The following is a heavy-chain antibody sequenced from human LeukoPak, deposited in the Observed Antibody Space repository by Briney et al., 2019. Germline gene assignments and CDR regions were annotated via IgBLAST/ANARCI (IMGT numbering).Heavy chain of an antibody. CDR3: GEGQQLVETFDY. V-gene: IGHV3-30-3*01. CDR1: GFTFSSYA. CDR2: ISYDGSNK. Sequence: PGRSLRLSCAASGFTFSSYAMHWVRQAPGKGLEWVAVISYDGSNKYYADSVKGRFTISRDNSKNTLYLQMNSLGAEDTAVYYCGEGQQLVETFDYWGQGTLVTVSS. J-gene: IGHJ4*02. D-gene: IGHD6-13*01.